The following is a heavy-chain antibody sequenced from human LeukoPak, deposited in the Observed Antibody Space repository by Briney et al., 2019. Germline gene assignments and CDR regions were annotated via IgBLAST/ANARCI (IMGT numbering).Heavy chain of an antibody. V-gene: IGHV4-34*01. Sequence: SETLSLTCAVYGGSFSGYYWSWIRQPPGKGLEWIVEINHSGSTNYNPSLKSRVTISVDTSKNQFSLKLSSVTAADTAVYYCARGPGIAAAATSNFDYWGQGTLVTVSS. CDR2: INHSGST. D-gene: IGHD6-13*01. CDR1: GGSFSGYY. J-gene: IGHJ4*02. CDR3: ARGPGIAAAATSNFDY.